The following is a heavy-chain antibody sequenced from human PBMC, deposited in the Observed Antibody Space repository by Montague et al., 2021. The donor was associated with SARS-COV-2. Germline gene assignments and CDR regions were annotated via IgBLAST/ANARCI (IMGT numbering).Heavy chain of an antibody. J-gene: IGHJ4*02. CDR3: VREGRSSAYAMDY. D-gene: IGHD3-22*01. Sequence: SETLSLTCTVSGASTSGSYWGWVRQPPGKGPEWIGNIYSSGSTHYNPSLKSRVTISVDTSKSQFSLRLTSVTAADTAVYYCVREGRSSAYAMDYWGQGTLVTVSS. CDR2: IYSSGST. CDR1: GASTSGSY. V-gene: IGHV4-59*01.